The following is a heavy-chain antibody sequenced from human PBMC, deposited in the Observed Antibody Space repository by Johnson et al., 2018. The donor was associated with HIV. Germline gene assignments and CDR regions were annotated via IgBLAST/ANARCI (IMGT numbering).Heavy chain of an antibody. J-gene: IGHJ3*02. D-gene: IGHD6-13*01. CDR3: AKSGERSSWFGIGAFDI. CDR1: GFTFSDYY. CDR2: ITSSGTTI. Sequence: QVKLVESGGGLVKPGGSLRLSCAASGFTFSDYYMSWIRQAPGKGLEWVSYITSSGTTIYYADSVKGRFTISRDNAKNSLYLQMNSLKAEDTAVYYCAKSGERSSWFGIGAFDIWGQGTMVTVSS. V-gene: IGHV3-11*04.